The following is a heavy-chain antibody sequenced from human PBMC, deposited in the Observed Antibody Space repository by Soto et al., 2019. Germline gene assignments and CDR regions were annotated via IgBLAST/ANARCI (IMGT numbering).Heavy chain of an antibody. J-gene: IGHJ4*02. CDR2: ISGSGGGT. Sequence: TGGSLRLSCAASGFTFSSYAMSWVRQAPGKGLEWVSSISGSGGGTYYADSVKGRFTISRDNSKNTLYLQMNSLRAEDTAVYYCAKAPYSSGPSDGGPGTLVTVSS. D-gene: IGHD6-19*01. V-gene: IGHV3-23*01. CDR3: AKAPYSSGPSD. CDR1: GFTFSSYA.